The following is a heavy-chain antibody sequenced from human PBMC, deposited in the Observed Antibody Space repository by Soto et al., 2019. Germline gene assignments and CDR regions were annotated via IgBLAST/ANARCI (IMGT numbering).Heavy chain of an antibody. Sequence: QVQLQQWGAGLLKPSETLSLTCAVYGGSFSGYYWSWIRQAPGKGLEWIGEINHSGSTNYNPSLKSRVTISVDTSKNQFSLKLSSVTAADTAVYYCARRGWFGELSHYWGQGTPVTVSS. CDR3: ARRGWFGELSHY. CDR2: INHSGST. J-gene: IGHJ4*02. CDR1: GGSFSGYY. V-gene: IGHV4-34*01. D-gene: IGHD3-10*01.